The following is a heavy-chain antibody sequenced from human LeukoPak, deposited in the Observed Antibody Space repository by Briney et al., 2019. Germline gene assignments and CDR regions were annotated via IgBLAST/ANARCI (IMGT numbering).Heavy chain of an antibody. D-gene: IGHD7-27*01. CDR2: ISACNGNT. Sequence: ASVKVSCKASGYTFTSYGISWVRQAPGQGLEWMGWISACNGNTNYARKLQGRVTMTTDTSTSTAYMELRSLRSDDTAVYYCATLRTGNWFDPWGQGTLVTVSS. CDR1: GYTFTSYG. V-gene: IGHV1-18*01. J-gene: IGHJ5*02. CDR3: ATLRTGNWFDP.